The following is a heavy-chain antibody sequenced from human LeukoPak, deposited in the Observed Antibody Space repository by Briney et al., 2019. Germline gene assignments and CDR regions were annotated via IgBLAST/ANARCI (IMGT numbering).Heavy chain of an antibody. D-gene: IGHD3-3*01. CDR1: GGSISSNNYY. CDR2: IYYSGST. Sequence: SETLSLTCTVSGGSISSNNYYWGWIRQPPGKGLEWIGSIYYSGSTYYNPSLKSRVTISVDTSKNQFSLKLSSVTAADTAVYYCARHVLSGYLNYWYFDLWGRGTLVTVSS. J-gene: IGHJ2*01. CDR3: ARHVLSGYLNYWYFDL. V-gene: IGHV4-39*01.